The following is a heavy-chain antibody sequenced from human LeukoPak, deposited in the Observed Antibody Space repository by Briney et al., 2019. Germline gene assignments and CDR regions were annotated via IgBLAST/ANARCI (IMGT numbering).Heavy chain of an antibody. CDR3: ARGSGLYYYGSGSYV. CDR1: GFTFSSYS. J-gene: IGHJ4*02. Sequence: GSLRLSCAASGFTFSSYSMNWVRQAPGKGLEWVSSISSSSYIYYADSVKGRFTISRDNAKNSLYLQMNSLRAEDTAVYYCARGSGLYYYGSGSYVGGQGTLVTVSS. CDR2: ISSSSYI. V-gene: IGHV3-21*01. D-gene: IGHD3-10*01.